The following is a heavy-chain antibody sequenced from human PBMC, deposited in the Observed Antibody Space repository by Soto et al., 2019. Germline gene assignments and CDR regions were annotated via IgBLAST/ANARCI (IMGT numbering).Heavy chain of an antibody. J-gene: IGHJ6*02. CDR2: IYSGGST. CDR3: AKEERGYKNYSYGMDV. Sequence: GGSLRLSCAASGFTVSSNYMSWVRQAPGKGLEWVSVIYSGGSTYYADSVKGRFTISRDNSKNTLYLQMNSLRAEDTAVYYCAKEERGYKNYSYGMDVWGQGTTVTVSS. CDR1: GFTVSSNY. V-gene: IGHV3-66*01. D-gene: IGHD5-18*01.